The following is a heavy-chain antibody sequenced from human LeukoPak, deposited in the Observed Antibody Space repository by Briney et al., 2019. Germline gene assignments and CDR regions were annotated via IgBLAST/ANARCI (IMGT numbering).Heavy chain of an antibody. CDR1: GFTFSSYS. V-gene: IGHV3-21*01. CDR2: ISSSSSYI. J-gene: IGHJ4*02. CDR3: ARDYYGSGSYYNEGLDY. Sequence: PGGSLRLSCAASGFTFSSYSMNWVRQAPGKGLEWVSSISSSSSYIYYADSVKGRFTISRDNAKNSLYLQMNSLRAEDTAVHYCARDYYGSGSYYNEGLDYWGQGTLVTVSS. D-gene: IGHD3-10*01.